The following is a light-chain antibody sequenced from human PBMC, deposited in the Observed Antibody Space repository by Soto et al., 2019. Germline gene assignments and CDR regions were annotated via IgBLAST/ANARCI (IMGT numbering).Light chain of an antibody. J-gene: IGKJ1*01. V-gene: IGKV3-20*01. Sequence: EIVLTQSPATLSLSPGERATLSWRASQSVSSYLAWYQQKPGQAHRLLIYDASNRATGIPDRFSGSGSGTDFTLIISRLEPEDFAVYYCQQYGTSRTWTFGQGTKV. CDR2: DAS. CDR1: QSVSSY. CDR3: QQYGTSRTWT.